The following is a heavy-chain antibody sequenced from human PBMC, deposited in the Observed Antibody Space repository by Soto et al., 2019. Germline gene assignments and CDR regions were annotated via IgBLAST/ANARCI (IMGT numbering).Heavy chain of an antibody. Sequence: ASVKVSCKASGYTFTGYYMHWVRQAPGQGLEWMGWINPNSGGTNYAQKFQGWVTMTRDTSISTAYMELSRLRSDDTAVYYCARDSKGYGSSTSCKNWFDPWGQGTLVTVSS. CDR2: INPNSGGT. CDR1: GYTFTGYY. V-gene: IGHV1-2*04. CDR3: ARDSKGYGSSTSCKNWFDP. D-gene: IGHD2-2*01. J-gene: IGHJ5*02.